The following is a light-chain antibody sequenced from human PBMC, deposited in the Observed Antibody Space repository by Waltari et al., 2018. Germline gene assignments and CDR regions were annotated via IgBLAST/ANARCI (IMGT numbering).Light chain of an antibody. J-gene: IGLJ2*01. CDR1: NIGRKS. V-gene: IGLV3-21*02. Sequence: SYVLTQAPSVSVSPGQSARITCGGSNIGRKSVHWHKQKPGQAPVLVLYDDTDRPSGIRARFSGSNSGNTATLIISRVEAGDEADYYCQVWDSSSDHVVFGGGTKLTVL. CDR2: DDT. CDR3: QVWDSSSDHVV.